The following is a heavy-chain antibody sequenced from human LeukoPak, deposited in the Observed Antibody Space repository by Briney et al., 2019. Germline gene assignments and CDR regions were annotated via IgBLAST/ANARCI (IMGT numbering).Heavy chain of an antibody. V-gene: IGHV3-21*04. CDR3: AKRAWRSWYEDYYYYMDV. J-gene: IGHJ6*03. CDR2: IISSSNYI. Sequence: GGSLRLSCAASGFTFSTYSMSWVRQAPGKGLEWVSSIISSSNYIYYADSVKGRFTISRDNGKNSLYLQMNSLRAEDTAVYYCAKRAWRSWYEDYYYYMDVWGKGTTVTVSS. D-gene: IGHD6-13*01. CDR1: GFTFSTYS.